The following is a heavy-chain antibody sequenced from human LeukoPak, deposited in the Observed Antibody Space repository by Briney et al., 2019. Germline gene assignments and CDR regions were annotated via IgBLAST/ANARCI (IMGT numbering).Heavy chain of an antibody. CDR1: GFTFSSYS. Sequence: GGSLRLSCAASGFTFSSYSMSWVRQASGKGLEWVSYISASSSTIYYVDSVKGRLTISRDNAKNSLFLQMNSLKDEDTAVYYCARSYGYFDYWGQGTLVTVSS. J-gene: IGHJ4*02. V-gene: IGHV3-48*02. CDR3: ARSYGYFDY. D-gene: IGHD3-10*01. CDR2: ISASSSTI.